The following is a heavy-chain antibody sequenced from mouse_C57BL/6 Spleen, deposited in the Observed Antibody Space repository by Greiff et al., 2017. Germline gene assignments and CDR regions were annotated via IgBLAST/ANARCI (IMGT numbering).Heavy chain of an antibody. CDR2: IHPNSGST. Sequence: QVQLQQSGAELVKPGASVKLSCKASGYTFTSYWMHWVKQRPGQGLEWIGMIHPNSGSTNYNQKFKSKATLTVDKSSSTAYMQLRSLTSEDSAVYYGGRRTGTGFAYWGQGTLVTVSA. CDR3: GRRTGTGFAY. V-gene: IGHV1-64*01. J-gene: IGHJ3*01. D-gene: IGHD4-1*01. CDR1: GYTFTSYW.